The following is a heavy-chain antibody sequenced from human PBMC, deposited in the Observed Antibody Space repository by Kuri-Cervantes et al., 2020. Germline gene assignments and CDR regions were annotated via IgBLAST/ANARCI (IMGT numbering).Heavy chain of an antibody. D-gene: IGHD3-10*01. CDR1: GYTFDDYA. V-gene: IGHV3-9*01. Sequence: SLKISCAASGYTFDDYAMHWVRQAPGKGLEWVSGISWNSGSIGYADSVKGRFTISRDNAKNSLYLQMNSLRAEDTAVYFCARDSRGVARGVMVPSQDYGMDVWGQGTTVTVSS. J-gene: IGHJ6*02. CDR2: ISWNSGSI. CDR3: ARDSRGVARGVMVPSQDYGMDV.